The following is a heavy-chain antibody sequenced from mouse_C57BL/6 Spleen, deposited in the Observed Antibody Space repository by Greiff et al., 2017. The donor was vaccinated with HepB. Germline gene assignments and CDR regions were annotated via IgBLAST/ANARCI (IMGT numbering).Heavy chain of an antibody. D-gene: IGHD1-2*01. Sequence: QVQLQQPGAELVMPGASVKLSCKASGYTFTSYWMHWVKQRPGQGLEWIGEIDPSDSYTNYNQKFKGKSTLTVDKSSSTAYMQLSSLTSEDSAVYYCARFITTVYYFDYWGQGTTLTVSS. CDR2: IDPSDSYT. CDR1: GYTFTSYW. J-gene: IGHJ2*01. V-gene: IGHV1-69*01. CDR3: ARFITTVYYFDY.